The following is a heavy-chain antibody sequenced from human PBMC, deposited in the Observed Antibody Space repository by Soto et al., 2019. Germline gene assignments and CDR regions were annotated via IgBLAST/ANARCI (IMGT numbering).Heavy chain of an antibody. V-gene: IGHV5-51*01. D-gene: IGHD6-13*01. CDR2: IYPGNSDT. CDR1: GYSFSNNW. Sequence: GESLKISCKASGYSFSNNWIAWVRQMPGKGLEWMGIIYPGNSDTTYSPSFQGQVTISADKSISTAYLQWSSLKASDTAMYYCARQSQQLVLYYGMDVWGQGTTVTVSS. CDR3: ARQSQQLVLYYGMDV. J-gene: IGHJ6*02.